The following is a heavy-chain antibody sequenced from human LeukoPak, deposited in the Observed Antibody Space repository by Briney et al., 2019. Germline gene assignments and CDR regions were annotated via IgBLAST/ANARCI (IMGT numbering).Heavy chain of an antibody. J-gene: IGHJ4*02. CDR3: ARRYYDNSGHSYGYYFDY. V-gene: IGHV1-46*01. D-gene: IGHD3-22*01. Sequence: ASVKVSCKASGYTFIDYYMHWVRQAPGHGLEWMGIINPRGGSTIYAQDFQGRVTLTRDTSTSTVYMELSSLRSEDTAVYYCARRYYDNSGHSYGYYFDYWGQGTLVTVSS. CDR2: INPRGGST. CDR1: GYTFIDYY.